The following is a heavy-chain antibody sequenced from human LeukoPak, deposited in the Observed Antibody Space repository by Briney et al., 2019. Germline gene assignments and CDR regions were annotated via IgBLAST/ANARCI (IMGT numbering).Heavy chain of an antibody. CDR1: GFTFSSYA. Sequence: PGGSLRLSCAASGFTFSSYAMSWVRQAPGKGLEWASAISGSGGSTYYADSVKGRFTISRDNSKNTLYLQMNSLRAEDTAVYYCARNHYDSSGYYSGWLYYWGQGTLVTVSS. V-gene: IGHV3-23*01. J-gene: IGHJ4*02. D-gene: IGHD3-22*01. CDR3: ARNHYDSSGYYSGWLYY. CDR2: ISGSGGST.